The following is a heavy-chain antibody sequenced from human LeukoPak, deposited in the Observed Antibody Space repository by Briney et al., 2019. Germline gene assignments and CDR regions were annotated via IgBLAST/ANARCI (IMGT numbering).Heavy chain of an antibody. CDR1: GFTFSSYG. CDR3: ANQLSRITMVRGVIFDY. J-gene: IGHJ4*02. Sequence: GGSLRLSCAASGFTFSSYGMYWVRQAPGKGLEWVAFIRYDGSNKYYADSVKGRFTISRDNSKNTLYLQMNSLRAEDTAVYYCANQLSRITMVRGVIFDYWGQGTLVTVSS. V-gene: IGHV3-30*02. D-gene: IGHD3-10*01. CDR2: IRYDGSNK.